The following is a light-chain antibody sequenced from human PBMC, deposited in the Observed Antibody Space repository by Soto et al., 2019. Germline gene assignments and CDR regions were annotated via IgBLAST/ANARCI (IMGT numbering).Light chain of an antibody. J-gene: IGKJ2*02. CDR1: QSVSSY. CDR2: DAS. Sequence: EIVLTQCPATLSLSPGERATLSCRASQSVSSYLGWYQQKPGQAPRLLIYDASNRASGIPARFSGSGSGSYFSLTITCLEPEDFAVYYYHQPSNYPPICNFGQSTKLEIK. CDR3: HQPSNYPPICN. V-gene: IGKV3-11*01.